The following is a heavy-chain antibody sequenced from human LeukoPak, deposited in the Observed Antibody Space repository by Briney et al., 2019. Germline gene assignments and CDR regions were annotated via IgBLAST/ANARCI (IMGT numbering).Heavy chain of an antibody. CDR3: ARGPTYPYYYYMDV. D-gene: IGHD3-16*01. Sequence: GSLRLSCAATGFTFSNYNMNWVRQAPGKGLEWVSFISSSRTYIYHTASVKGRFTISRDNAKNSLYLQMNSLSPEDTAVYYCARGPTYPYYYYMDVWGKGTTVTVSS. J-gene: IGHJ6*03. CDR1: GFTFSNYN. CDR2: ISSSRTYI. V-gene: IGHV3-21*01.